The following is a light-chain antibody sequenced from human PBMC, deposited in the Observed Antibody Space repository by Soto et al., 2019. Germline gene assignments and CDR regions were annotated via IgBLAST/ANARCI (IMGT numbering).Light chain of an antibody. CDR1: QSVGRY. CDR3: QHRSNWPLT. CDR2: DAS. V-gene: IGKV3-11*01. Sequence: EIVLTQSPATLSVSPGERATLSCRASQSVGRYVAWYQHKPGQAPRLLVYDASARAAGVPARFSGSGSGTDFTLTISSLQPEDFAIYYGQHRSNWPLTFGGGTKVDIK. J-gene: IGKJ4*01.